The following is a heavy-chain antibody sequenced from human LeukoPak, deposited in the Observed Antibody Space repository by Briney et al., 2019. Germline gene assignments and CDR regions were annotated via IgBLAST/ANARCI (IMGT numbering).Heavy chain of an antibody. Sequence: GASVRVSCKASGYTFSSYGISWVRQAPGQGLEWMGWISAYNGNTNYAQKLQGRVTMTTDTSTSTAYMELRSLRSDDTALYYCARDGDTAMDLYCYYGMDVWGKGTTVTVSS. CDR3: ARDGDTAMDLYCYYGMDV. V-gene: IGHV1-18*04. J-gene: IGHJ6*04. CDR1: GYTFSSYG. CDR2: ISAYNGNT. D-gene: IGHD5-18*01.